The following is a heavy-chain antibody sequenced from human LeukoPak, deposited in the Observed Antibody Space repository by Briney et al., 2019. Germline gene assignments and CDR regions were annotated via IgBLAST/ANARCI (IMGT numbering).Heavy chain of an antibody. D-gene: IGHD3-10*01. V-gene: IGHV4-34*01. CDR2: INHSGST. CDR1: GGSFSGYY. CDR3: ARTRPYYYGSGSSDY. Sequence: SETLSLTCAVYGGSFSGYYWSWIRQPPGKGLEWIGEINHSGSTNYNPSLKSRVTISVDTSKNQFSLKLSSVTAADTAVYYCARTRPYYYGSGSSDYWGQGTLVNVSS. J-gene: IGHJ4*02.